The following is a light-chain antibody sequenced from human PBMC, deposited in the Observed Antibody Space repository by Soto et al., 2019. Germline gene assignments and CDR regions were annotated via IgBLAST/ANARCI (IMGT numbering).Light chain of an antibody. CDR2: GAS. J-gene: IGKJ4*01. CDR1: QSLTNSF. V-gene: IGKV3-20*01. Sequence: EILLTQSPGTLSLSPGDRATLSCRSSQSLTNSFLAWYQQRPGQTPRLLIYGASIRATDIPDRFSGSGSGTDFTLTISRLEPEDSAVYFCQQYGRLPLSFGGGTMVEIK. CDR3: QQYGRLPLS.